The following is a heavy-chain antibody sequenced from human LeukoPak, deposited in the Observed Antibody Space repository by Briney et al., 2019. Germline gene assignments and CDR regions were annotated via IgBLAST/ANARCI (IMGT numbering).Heavy chain of an antibody. CDR1: GGSISSYY. Sequence: SETLSLTCTVSGGSISSYYWSWIRQPPAQGLEWIGYIYYSGSTNYNPSLKSRVTISVDTSKNQFSLKLSSVTAADTAVYYCARKSSGWLVYWGQGTLVTVSS. CDR2: IYYSGST. CDR3: ARKSSGWLVY. V-gene: IGHV4-59*01. J-gene: IGHJ4*02. D-gene: IGHD6-19*01.